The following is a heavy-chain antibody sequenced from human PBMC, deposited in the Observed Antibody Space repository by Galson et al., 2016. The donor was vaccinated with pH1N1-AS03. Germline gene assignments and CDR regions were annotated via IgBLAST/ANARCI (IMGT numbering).Heavy chain of an antibody. D-gene: IGHD3-10*01. CDR1: GFTFSEYY. Sequence: SLRLSCAGSGFTFSEYYMSWIRQAPGKGLEWVAYISGSGSNIVYRDSVKGRFTISRDNTKNSIYLQMNSLSAEDTAMYSCAREGPGYYGTGSPHWGQGTLVTVSS. CDR3: AREGPGYYGTGSPH. CDR2: ISGSGSNI. J-gene: IGHJ4*02. V-gene: IGHV3-11*01.